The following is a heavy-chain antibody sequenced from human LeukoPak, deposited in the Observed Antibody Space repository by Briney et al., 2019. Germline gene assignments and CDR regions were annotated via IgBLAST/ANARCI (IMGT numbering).Heavy chain of an antibody. D-gene: IGHD6-13*01. CDR3: ARIGSSWSFDY. CDR2: ISGDSGYI. Sequence: GGSLRLSCAASGFTFRSYNMNWVRQAPGKGLEWVSSISGDSGYISYADSVRGRFTISRDNAMNSLYLQMNSLRVEDTAVYYCARIGSSWSFDYWGQGTRVTVSS. CDR1: GFTFRSYN. V-gene: IGHV3-21*01. J-gene: IGHJ4*02.